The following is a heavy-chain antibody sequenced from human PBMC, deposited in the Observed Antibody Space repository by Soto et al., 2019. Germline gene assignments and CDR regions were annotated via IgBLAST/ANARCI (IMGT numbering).Heavy chain of an antibody. CDR3: ARDWICSGGSCYRLDY. D-gene: IGHD2-15*01. CDR2: INAGNGKT. V-gene: IGHV1-3*01. J-gene: IGHJ4*02. Sequence: ASVKGSCKASGYTPTNHAMHWVRPAPGQRLEWMGWINAGNGKTKYSQKLQDRVTIFRDTSASTAYMELSSLRSEDTAVYYCARDWICSGGSCYRLDYWGQGTLVTVSS. CDR1: GYTPTNHA.